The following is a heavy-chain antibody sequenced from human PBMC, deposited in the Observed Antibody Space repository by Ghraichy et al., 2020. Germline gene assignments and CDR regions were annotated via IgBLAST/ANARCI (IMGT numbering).Heavy chain of an antibody. CDR1: GFTFSSYA. D-gene: IGHD6-13*01. Sequence: GESLNISCAASGFTFSSYAMSWVRQAPGKGLEWVSAISGSGGSTYYADSVKGRFTISRDNSKNTLYLQMNSLRAEDTAVYYCANRVGSWTSDWFDPWGQGTLVTVSS. CDR3: ANRVGSWTSDWFDP. V-gene: IGHV3-23*01. CDR2: ISGSGGST. J-gene: IGHJ5*02.